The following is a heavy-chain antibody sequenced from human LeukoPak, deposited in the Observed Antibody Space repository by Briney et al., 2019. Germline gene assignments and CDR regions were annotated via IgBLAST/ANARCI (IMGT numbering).Heavy chain of an antibody. V-gene: IGHV1-18*01. J-gene: IGHJ6*03. CDR1: GYTFTSYG. CDR3: ARGLEPRPYYYYYMDV. D-gene: IGHD1-1*01. CDR2: ISAYNGNT. Sequence: GASVKVSCKASGYTFTSYGISWVRQAPGQGLEWMGWISAYNGNTNYAQKLQGRVTMTRDMSTSTVYMELSSLRSEDTAVYYCARGLEPRPYYYYYMDVWGKGTTVTVSS.